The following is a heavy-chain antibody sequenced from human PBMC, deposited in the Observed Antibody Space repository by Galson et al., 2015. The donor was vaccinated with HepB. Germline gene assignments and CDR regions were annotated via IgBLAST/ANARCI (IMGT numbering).Heavy chain of an antibody. CDR3: ARLWVSHVETTNDAFAM. CDR2: IKQDGSEK. CDR1: EFTFSSYW. D-gene: IGHD1-1*01. V-gene: IGHV3-7*01. J-gene: IGHJ3*02. Sequence: SLRLSCAASEFTFSSYWMSWFRQAPGKGLEWVANIKQDGSEKYYADSVKGRFTISRDNANNSVSLLMKSLRAEDTAVYYCARLWVSHVETTNDAFAMWGPGTLVTVSS.